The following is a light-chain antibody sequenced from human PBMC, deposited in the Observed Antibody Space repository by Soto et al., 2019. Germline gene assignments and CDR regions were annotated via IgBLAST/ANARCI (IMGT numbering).Light chain of an antibody. CDR1: SSGVGSVNL. V-gene: IGLV2-23*01. CDR2: EGT. J-gene: IGLJ2*01. CDR3: CSFGGSGAYVL. Sequence: QSALSQPASVSGSPGQSIAISCTGTSSGVGSVNLVSWYQQHPGKAPKLLIYEGTKWPSGVSDRFSGSKSGNTASLTISGLQAEDEADYYCCSFGGSGAYVLFGGGTKLTVL.